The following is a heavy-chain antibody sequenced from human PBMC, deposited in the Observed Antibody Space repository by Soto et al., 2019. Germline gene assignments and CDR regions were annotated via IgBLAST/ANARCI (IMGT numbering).Heavy chain of an antibody. CDR2: IGTSGTTI. CDR3: ARDPAIYSGNFDYGLDV. Sequence: GGSLRLSCAVSGFTFSSYEMNWVRQAPGKGLEWVSYIGTSGTTIYYADSVRGRFTISRDNAKNSLYLQMNSLRAEDTAVYYCARDPAIYSGNFDYGLDVWGQGTTVTVSS. CDR1: GFTFSSYE. V-gene: IGHV3-48*03. J-gene: IGHJ6*02. D-gene: IGHD4-4*01.